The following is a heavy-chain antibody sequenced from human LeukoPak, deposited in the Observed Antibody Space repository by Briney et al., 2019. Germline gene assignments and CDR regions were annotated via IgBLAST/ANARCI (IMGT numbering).Heavy chain of an antibody. CDR2: ISAYNGNT. Sequence: ASVKVSCKASGYTFTSYGISWVRQAPGQGLEWMGWISAYNGNTNYAQKLQGRVTMTTDTSTSTAYMELRSLRSGDTAVYYCARDTAWFGELLSWFDPWGQGTLVTVSS. CDR1: GYTFTSYG. D-gene: IGHD3-10*01. J-gene: IGHJ5*02. CDR3: ARDTAWFGELLSWFDP. V-gene: IGHV1-18*04.